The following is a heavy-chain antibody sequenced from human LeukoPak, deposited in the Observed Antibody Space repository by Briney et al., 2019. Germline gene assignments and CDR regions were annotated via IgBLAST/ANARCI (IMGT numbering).Heavy chain of an antibody. CDR3: AKQTAEGDYDFWSGYYGFDY. V-gene: IGHV3-23*01. CDR1: GFTFSTYA. D-gene: IGHD3-3*01. Sequence: GGSLRLSCAASGFTFSTYAMTWVRQAPGKGLEWVSAISGNGGSTYSADSVKGRFTISRDNSKNTLYLQMDSLRAEDTALYYCAKQTAEGDYDFWSGYYGFDYWGQGTLVTVSS. CDR2: ISGNGGST. J-gene: IGHJ4*02.